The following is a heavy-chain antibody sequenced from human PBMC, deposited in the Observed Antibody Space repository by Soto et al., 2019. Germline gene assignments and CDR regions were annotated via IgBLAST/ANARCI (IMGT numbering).Heavy chain of an antibody. CDR1: GFTFSSYA. J-gene: IGHJ6*02. CDR2: ISYDGSNK. CDR3: ARGPYDFWSGYYYYGMDV. Sequence: QVQLVESGGGVVQPGRSLRLSCAASGFTFSSYAMHWVRQAPGKGLEWVAVISYDGSNKYYADSVKGRFTISRDNSKNTLYLQRNSLRAEDTAVYYCARGPYDFWSGYYYYGMDVWGQGTTVTVSS. V-gene: IGHV3-30-3*01. D-gene: IGHD3-3*01.